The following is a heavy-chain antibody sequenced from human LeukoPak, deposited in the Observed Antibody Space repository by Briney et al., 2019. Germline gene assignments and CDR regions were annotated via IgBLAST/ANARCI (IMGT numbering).Heavy chain of an antibody. Sequence: SGTLSLTCAVSGGSISSSNWWSWVRQPPGKGLEWIGEIYHSGSTNYNPSLKSRVTISVDTSKNQFSLKLSSVTAADTAVYYCARDSSMIVVVSDAFDIWGQGTMVTVSS. V-gene: IGHV4-4*02. CDR1: GGSISSSNW. CDR2: IYHSGST. CDR3: ARDSSMIVVVSDAFDI. J-gene: IGHJ3*02. D-gene: IGHD3-22*01.